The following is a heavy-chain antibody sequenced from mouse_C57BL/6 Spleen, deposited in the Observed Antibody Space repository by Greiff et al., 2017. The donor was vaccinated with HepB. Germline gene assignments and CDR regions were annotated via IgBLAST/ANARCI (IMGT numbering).Heavy chain of an antibody. CDR2: IYPGDGDT. CDR1: GYAFSSYW. D-gene: IGHD1-1*01. CDR3: AREVNYYGSSYGDH. V-gene: IGHV1-82*01. J-gene: IGHJ2*01. Sequence: VKLQQSGPELVKPGASVKISCKASGYAFSSYWMNWVKQRPGKGLEWIGRIYPGDGDTNYNGKFKGKATLTADKSSSTAYMQLSSLTSEDSAVYFCAREVNYYGSSYGDHGGQGTTLTVS.